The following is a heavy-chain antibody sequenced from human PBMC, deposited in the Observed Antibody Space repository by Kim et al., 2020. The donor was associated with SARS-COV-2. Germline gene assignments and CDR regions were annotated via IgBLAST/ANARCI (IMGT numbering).Heavy chain of an antibody. V-gene: IGHV4-39*02. J-gene: IGHJ5*02. CDR3: ARGGYCTNGVCLNWFDP. Sequence: SETLSLTCTVSGGSISSSSYYWGWIRQPPGKGLEWIGNIYYTGSTYYNPSLKSRVTISVDTSKNQFSLKLSSVTAADTAVYYCARGGYCTNGVCLNWFDP. CDR1: GGSISSSSYY. CDR2: IYYTGST. D-gene: IGHD2-8*01.